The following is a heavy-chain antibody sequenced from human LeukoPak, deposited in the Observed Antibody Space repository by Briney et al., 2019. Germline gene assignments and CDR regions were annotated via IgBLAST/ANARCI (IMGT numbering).Heavy chain of an antibody. Sequence: SETLSLTCTVSGGSISSYYWSWIRQPAGKGLEWIGRIYTSGSTNYNPSLKSRVTISVDTSKNQFSLKLSSVTAADTAVYYCARSQYYYDSSGYYVVGAFDIWGQGTLVTVSS. CDR1: GGSISSYY. CDR2: IYTSGST. J-gene: IGHJ3*02. CDR3: ARSQYYYDSSGYYVVGAFDI. V-gene: IGHV4-4*07. D-gene: IGHD3-22*01.